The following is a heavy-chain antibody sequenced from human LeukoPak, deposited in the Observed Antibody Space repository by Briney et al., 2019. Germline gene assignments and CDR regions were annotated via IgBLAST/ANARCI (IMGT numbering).Heavy chain of an antibody. J-gene: IGHJ4*02. CDR1: GGSFSGYY. V-gene: IGHV4-34*01. CDR3: ARRPGSRKFDY. CDR2: INHSGST. Sequence: SETLSLTCAVYGGSFSGYYWSWTRQPPGKGLEWIGEINHSGSTNYNPSLKSRVTISVDTSKNQFSLKLSSVTAADTAVYYCARRPGSRKFDYWGQGTLVTVSS. D-gene: IGHD2-15*01.